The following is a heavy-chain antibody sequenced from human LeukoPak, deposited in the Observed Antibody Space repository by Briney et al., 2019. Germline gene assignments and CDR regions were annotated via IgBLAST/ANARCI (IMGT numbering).Heavy chain of an antibody. CDR2: IYTSGST. V-gene: IGHV4-4*07. CDR3: ANYDYATTGGAFDI. D-gene: IGHD3-16*01. J-gene: IGHJ3*02. CDR1: GGSISSYY. Sequence: PSETLSLTCTVSGGSISSYYWSWIRQPAGKGLEWIGRIYTSGSTNYNPSLKSRVTMSVDTSKNQFSLKLSSVTAADTAVYYCANYDYATTGGAFDIWGQGTMVTVSS.